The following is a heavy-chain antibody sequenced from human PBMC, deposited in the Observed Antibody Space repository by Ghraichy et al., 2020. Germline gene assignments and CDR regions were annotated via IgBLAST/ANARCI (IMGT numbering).Heavy chain of an antibody. CDR1: GGSISSGSYY. D-gene: IGHD1-26*01. CDR2: IYTSGST. V-gene: IGHV4-61*02. Sequence: SQTLSLTCTVSGGSISSGSYYWSWIRQPAGKGLEWIGRIYTSGSTNYNPSLKSRVTISVDTSKNQFSLKLSSVTAADTAVYYCARGVESYYGPPHFDYWGQGTLVTVSS. J-gene: IGHJ4*02. CDR3: ARGVESYYGPPHFDY.